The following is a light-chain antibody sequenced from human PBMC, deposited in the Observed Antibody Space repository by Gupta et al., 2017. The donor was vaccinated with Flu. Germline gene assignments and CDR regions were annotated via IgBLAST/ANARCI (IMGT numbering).Light chain of an antibody. CDR3: MQSLKTPPT. CDR1: KSLVNDSGNNY. CDR2: LAS. J-gene: IGKJ2*01. Sequence: TPGEAAARSRGSSKSLVNDSGNNYLDWYEQKPGQSPKLLIYLASSRETGVPERFSGSGSGTDFTLKISRVEAEDVGIYYCMQSLKTPPTFGQGTKLEIK. V-gene: IGKV2-28*01.